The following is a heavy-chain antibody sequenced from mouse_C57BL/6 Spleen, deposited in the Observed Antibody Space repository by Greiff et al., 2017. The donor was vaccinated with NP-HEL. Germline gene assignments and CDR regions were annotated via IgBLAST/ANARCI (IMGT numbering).Heavy chain of an antibody. CDR1: GYTFTSYW. D-gene: IGHD2-3*01. CDR3: ARDGYYYFDY. J-gene: IGHJ2*01. V-gene: IGHV1-52*01. Sequence: QVQLQQPGAELVRPGSSVKLSCKASGYTFTSYWMHWVKQRPIQGLEWIGNIDPSDSDTHYNQKFKDKATLTVDKSSSTAYMQLSRLTSEDSAVYYCARDGYYYFDYWGQGTTLTVSS. CDR2: IDPSDSDT.